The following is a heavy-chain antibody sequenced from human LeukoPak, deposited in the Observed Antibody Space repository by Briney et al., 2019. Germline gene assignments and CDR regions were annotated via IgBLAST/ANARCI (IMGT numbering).Heavy chain of an antibody. CDR3: ARERDMVTVYYSYGMDV. D-gene: IGHD2-21*02. Sequence: EASVKVSCKASGYTFTGYYMHWVRQAPGQGLEWMGWINPNSGGTNYAQKFQGRVTMTRDTSISTAYMELSRLRSDDTAVYYCARERDMVTVYYSYGMDVWGQGTTVTVSS. CDR2: INPNSGGT. V-gene: IGHV1-2*02. CDR1: GYTFTGYY. J-gene: IGHJ6*02.